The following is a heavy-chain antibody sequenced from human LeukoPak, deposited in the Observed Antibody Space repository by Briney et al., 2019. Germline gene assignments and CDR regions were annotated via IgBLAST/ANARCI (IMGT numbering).Heavy chain of an antibody. Sequence: GGSLRLFCEASGFTFSSYAMSWVRQAPGKGLEWVSAISCSGGSTYYADSVKGRFTISRDNSNNTLYLQMNGLRAEDTAVYYCAPLHCSSTSCPYFDYWGQGTLVTVSS. J-gene: IGHJ4*02. D-gene: IGHD2-2*01. CDR2: ISCSGGST. V-gene: IGHV3-23*01. CDR3: APLHCSSTSCPYFDY. CDR1: GFTFSSYA.